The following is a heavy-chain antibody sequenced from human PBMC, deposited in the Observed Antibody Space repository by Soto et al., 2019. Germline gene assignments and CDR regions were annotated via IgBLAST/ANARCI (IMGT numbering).Heavy chain of an antibody. J-gene: IGHJ1*01. CDR2: INWNSGSI. D-gene: IGHD6-13*01. CDR1: GFTFDDYA. CDR3: VKDESINWYSGHFRH. V-gene: IGHV3-9*01. Sequence: EVQLVESGGGLVQPGRSLRLSCAASGFTFDDYAMHWVRQVPGKGLEGVSGINWNSGSIGYGDSVKGRFAISRDNAKNSLHLQMNSLSAEDTAFYYCVKDESINWYSGHFRHWGQGNLVTVSS.